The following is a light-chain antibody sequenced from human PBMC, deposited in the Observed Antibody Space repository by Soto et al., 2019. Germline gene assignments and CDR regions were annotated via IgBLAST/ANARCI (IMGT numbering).Light chain of an antibody. Sequence: QSVVTQPPSASGTPGQRVTISCSGSSSNIGSNYVYWYQQLPGTAPKLLIYRNNQRPSGVPDRFSGSKSGTSASLAISGLPSEDEADYYCAAWDDSLSGVVLGGGTKLTVL. J-gene: IGLJ2*01. CDR1: SSNIGSNY. V-gene: IGLV1-47*01. CDR3: AAWDDSLSGVV. CDR2: RNN.